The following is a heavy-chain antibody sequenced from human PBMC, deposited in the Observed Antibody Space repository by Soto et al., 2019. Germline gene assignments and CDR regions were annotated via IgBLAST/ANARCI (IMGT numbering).Heavy chain of an antibody. D-gene: IGHD4-17*01. CDR2: IFYSGAT. V-gene: IGHV4-31*03. CDR1: GGPISSGGYY. J-gene: IGHJ5*02. CDR3: ARVQPYDYGANSGWFDP. Sequence: QVQLQESGPGLVTPSQALSLTCSVSGGPISSGGYYWSWIRQHPGKGLEWIGYIFYSGATYYNPSLKRRSFISVDTSKNQFSLRLSSVTAADTAVYYCARVQPYDYGANSGWFDPWGQGTLVTVSA.